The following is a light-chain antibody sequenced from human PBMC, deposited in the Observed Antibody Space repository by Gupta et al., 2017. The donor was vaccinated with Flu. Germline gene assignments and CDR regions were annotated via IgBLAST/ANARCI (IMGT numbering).Light chain of an antibody. Sequence: PSTLSASVGDGVTITCRASQNIGDLLAWYQQKPGRAPNLLIYKASSLQGGVPLRFSGSGSGTEFTLIISSLQPDDFATYYCQQDNGDPSTFGQGTKLEI. CDR3: QQDNGDPST. J-gene: IGKJ2*01. CDR1: QNIGDL. V-gene: IGKV1-5*03. CDR2: KAS.